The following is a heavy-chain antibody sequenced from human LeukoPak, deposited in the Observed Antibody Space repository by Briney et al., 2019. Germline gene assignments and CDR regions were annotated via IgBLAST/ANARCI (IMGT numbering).Heavy chain of an antibody. Sequence: GGSLRLSCAASGFTFDDYTMHWVRQAPGKGLEWVSLISWDGGSTYYADSVKGRFTISRDNSKNSLYLQMNSLRTEDTALYYCAKEAAAGGYYYYYMDVWGKGTTVTVSS. CDR1: GFTFDDYT. J-gene: IGHJ6*03. CDR3: AKEAAAGGYYYYYMDV. CDR2: ISWDGGST. D-gene: IGHD6-13*01. V-gene: IGHV3-43*01.